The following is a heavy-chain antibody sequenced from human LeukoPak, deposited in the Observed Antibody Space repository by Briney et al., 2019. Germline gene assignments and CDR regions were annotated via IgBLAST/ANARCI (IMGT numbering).Heavy chain of an antibody. CDR1: GFTFSSYW. D-gene: IGHD6-19*01. Sequence: PGGSLRLSCAASGFTFSSYWMTWVRQAPGKGLEWVSAISGSGGSTYYADSVKGRFTISRDNSKNTLYLQMNSLRAEDTAVYYCAKDQRIAVAVFDYWGQGTLVTVSS. CDR2: ISGSGGST. CDR3: AKDQRIAVAVFDY. V-gene: IGHV3-23*01. J-gene: IGHJ4*02.